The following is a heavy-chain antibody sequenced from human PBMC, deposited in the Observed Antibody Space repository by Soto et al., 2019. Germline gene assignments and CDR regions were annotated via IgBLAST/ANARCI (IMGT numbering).Heavy chain of an antibody. Sequence: NPSETLSLTCAVYGGSFSGYYWSWIRQPPGKGLEWIGEINHSGSTNYNPSLKSRVTISVDTSKNQFSLKLSSVTAADTAVYYCARLLRGGYSYGYHYWGQGTLVSVSS. V-gene: IGHV4-34*01. J-gene: IGHJ4*02. CDR1: GGSFSGYY. D-gene: IGHD5-18*01. CDR3: ARLLRGGYSYGYHY. CDR2: INHSGST.